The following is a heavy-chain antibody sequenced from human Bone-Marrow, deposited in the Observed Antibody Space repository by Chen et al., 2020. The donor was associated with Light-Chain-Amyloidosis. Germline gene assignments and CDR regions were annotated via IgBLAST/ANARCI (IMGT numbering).Heavy chain of an antibody. D-gene: IGHD5-12*01. CDR3: ARRRDGYNFDY. V-gene: IGHV5-51*01. J-gene: IGHJ4*02. CDR1: GYTFPNYW. Sequence: EVQLEQSGPEVKKPGESLKISCKCSGYTFPNYWIGWVRQMPGKGLEWMGVIYLDDSDARYSPSFEGQVTISADKSITTAYLQWRSLKASDTAMYYCARRRDGYNFDYWGQGTLVTVSS. CDR2: IYLDDSDA.